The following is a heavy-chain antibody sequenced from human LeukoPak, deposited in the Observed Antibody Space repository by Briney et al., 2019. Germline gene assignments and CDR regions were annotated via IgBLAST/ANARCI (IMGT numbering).Heavy chain of an antibody. CDR3: AKRDAYDSSGFSPLFDY. Sequence: SETLSLTCTVSGGSISSYYWSWIRQPPGKGLEWIGYIYSSGSTDYNPSLKSRVTISIDTSKNQLSLRPNSMTAADTAVYYCAKRDAYDSSGFSPLFDYWGQGTLVTVSS. CDR2: IYSSGST. D-gene: IGHD3-22*01. J-gene: IGHJ4*02. CDR1: GGSISSYY. V-gene: IGHV4-59*01.